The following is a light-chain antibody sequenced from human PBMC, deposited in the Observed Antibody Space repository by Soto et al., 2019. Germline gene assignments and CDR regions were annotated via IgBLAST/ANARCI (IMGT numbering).Light chain of an antibody. J-gene: IGLJ1*01. Sequence: QSVLTQPPSASGNPGQRLTISCSGSTSNILRNYVYWYRQFPGTAPRLLISMNDQRPSGVSDRFSGSKSGTSASLAISGLRSEDEADYYCASWDDSLSGYVFGTGTKVTV. CDR1: TSNILRNY. CDR3: ASWDDSLSGYV. V-gene: IGLV1-47*01. CDR2: MND.